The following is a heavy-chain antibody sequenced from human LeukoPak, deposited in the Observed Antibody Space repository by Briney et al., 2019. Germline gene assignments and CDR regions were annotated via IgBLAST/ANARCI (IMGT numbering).Heavy chain of an antibody. V-gene: IGHV3-64*01. CDR1: GFAFSTYN. J-gene: IGHJ4*02. D-gene: IGHD5-24*01. CDR3: ARRGDGYNYDY. Sequence: GGSLRLSCAASGFAFSTYNMHWVRQAPGKGLECFSAISTHGGTTYYTNSVKGRFTISRDNSKNTLYLQMGSLRPEDMAVYYCARRGDGYNYDYWGQGTLVTVSS. CDR2: ISTHGGTT.